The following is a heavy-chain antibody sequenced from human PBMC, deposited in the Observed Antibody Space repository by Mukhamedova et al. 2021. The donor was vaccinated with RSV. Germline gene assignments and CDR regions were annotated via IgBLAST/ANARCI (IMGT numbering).Heavy chain of an antibody. CDR3: ARDATIFGVVIYFDY. Sequence: GRVTITADESTSTAYMELSSLRSEDTAVYYCARDATIFGVVIYFDYWGQGTLVTVSS. J-gene: IGHJ4*02. V-gene: IGHV1-69*01. D-gene: IGHD3-3*01.